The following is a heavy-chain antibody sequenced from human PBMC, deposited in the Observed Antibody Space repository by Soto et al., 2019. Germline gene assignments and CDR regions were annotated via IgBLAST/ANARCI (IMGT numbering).Heavy chain of an antibody. CDR1: GFTFSRHW. Sequence: GGSLRLSCAASGFTFSRHWMHWVRQAPGKGLVWVSRINSDGSSINYADSVKGRFTISRDSAKNTLYLQMNSLRAEDTAVYYCARVGDGYDVFDIWGQGTMVTVS. CDR2: INSDGSSI. CDR3: ARVGDGYDVFDI. D-gene: IGHD3-16*01. V-gene: IGHV3-74*01. J-gene: IGHJ3*02.